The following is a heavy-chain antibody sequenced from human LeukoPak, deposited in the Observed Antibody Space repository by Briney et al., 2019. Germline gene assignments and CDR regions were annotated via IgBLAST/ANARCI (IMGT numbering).Heavy chain of an antibody. CDR3: ARGEIQLWPDY. Sequence: SETLSLTCTVSGGSISSYYWSWIRQPPGKGLEWIGSIYYGGSTYYNPSLKSRVTISVDTSKNQFSLKLSSVTAADTAVYYCARGEIQLWPDYWGQGTLVTVSS. V-gene: IGHV4-59*12. CDR1: GGSISSYY. J-gene: IGHJ4*02. CDR2: IYYGGST. D-gene: IGHD5-18*01.